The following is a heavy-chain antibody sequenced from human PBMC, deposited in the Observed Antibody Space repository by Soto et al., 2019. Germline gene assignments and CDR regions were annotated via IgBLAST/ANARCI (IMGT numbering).Heavy chain of an antibody. D-gene: IGHD3-16*01. CDR2: MSGSGGRT. CDR3: AKGGYYSLFDI. J-gene: IGHJ3*02. CDR1: GFPFSSYA. Sequence: EMQLLESGGGLVQPGGSLRLSCVASGFPFSSYAMSWVRQTPGKGLEWVSGMSGSGGRTYYADSVKGRFTISRDNSNNTLLLQMHILRVEDTAVYFCAKGGYYSLFDIWGQGTMVTVSA. V-gene: IGHV3-23*01.